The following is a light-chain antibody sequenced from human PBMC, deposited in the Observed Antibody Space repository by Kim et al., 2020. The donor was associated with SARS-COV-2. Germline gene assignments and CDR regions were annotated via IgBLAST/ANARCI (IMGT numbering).Light chain of an antibody. V-gene: IGKV1-39*01. Sequence: DIQMAQSPSSLFASVGDRVTITCRASQSISTFLNWYQQTPGKAPRLLIYDASSLQAGVPSRFSGSGSGTDFTLTISSLRREDFATYYCQQSHSFPRTFGQGTKLEI. CDR3: QQSHSFPRT. J-gene: IGKJ2*02. CDR1: QSISTF. CDR2: DAS.